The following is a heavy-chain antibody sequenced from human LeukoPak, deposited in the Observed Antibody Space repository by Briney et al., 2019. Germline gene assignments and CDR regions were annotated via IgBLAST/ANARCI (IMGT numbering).Heavy chain of an antibody. D-gene: IGHD3-10*01. CDR1: GGSISSGGYY. V-gene: IGHV4-31*03. J-gene: IGHJ2*01. CDR2: IYYSGST. CDR3: ARDRLGFDWYFDL. Sequence: PSQTLSLTCTVSGGSISSGGYYWSWIRQHPGKGLEWIGYIYYSGSTYYNPSLKSRVTISVDTSKNQFSLKLNSVTAADTAVYYCARDRLGFDWYFDLWGRGTLVTVSS.